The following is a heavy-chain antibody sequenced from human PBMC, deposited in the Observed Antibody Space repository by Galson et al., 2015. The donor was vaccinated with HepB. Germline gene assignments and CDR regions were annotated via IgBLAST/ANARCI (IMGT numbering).Heavy chain of an antibody. D-gene: IGHD2-21*02. J-gene: IGHJ3*02. CDR1: RFTFKNYG. CDR3: ARWGGDCHAVEM. V-gene: IGHV3-33*01. Sequence: SLRLSCAASRFTFKNYGMHWLRQAAGKGLEWVAGIWHDSRAQYYLDSVKGRFTISRYNSKNMLYLHMNSLRAEDTAVYRCARWGGDCHAVEMWGQGT. CDR2: IWHDSRAQ.